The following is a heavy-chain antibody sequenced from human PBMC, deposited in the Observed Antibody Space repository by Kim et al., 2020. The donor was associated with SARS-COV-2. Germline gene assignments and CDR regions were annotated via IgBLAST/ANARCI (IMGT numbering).Heavy chain of an antibody. J-gene: IGHJ4*02. D-gene: IGHD5-18*01. Sequence: DSVKGRFTISRDNSKNTLYLQMNSLRAEDTAVYYCAKSRPRSGYGYYFDYWGQGTLVTVSS. V-gene: IGHV3-23*01. CDR3: AKSRPRSGYGYYFDY.